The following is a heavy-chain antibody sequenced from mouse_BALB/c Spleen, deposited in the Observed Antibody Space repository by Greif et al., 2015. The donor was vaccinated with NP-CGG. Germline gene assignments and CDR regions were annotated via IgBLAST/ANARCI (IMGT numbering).Heavy chain of an antibody. D-gene: IGHD2-14*01. V-gene: IGHV3-8*02. CDR1: GDSITSGY. CDR3: ARYRYAWFAY. J-gene: IGHJ3*01. Sequence: EVMLVESGPSLVKPSQTLSLTCSVTGDSITSGYWNWIRKFPGNKLEYMGYISYSGSTYYNPSLKSRISITRDTSKNQYYLQLNSVTTEDTATYYCARYRYAWFAYWGQGTLVTVSA. CDR2: ISYSGST.